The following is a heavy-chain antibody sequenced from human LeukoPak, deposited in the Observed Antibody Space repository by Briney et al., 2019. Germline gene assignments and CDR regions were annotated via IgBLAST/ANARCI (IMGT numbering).Heavy chain of an antibody. V-gene: IGHV4-34*01. J-gene: IGHJ5*02. Sequence: SETLSLTCAVYGGSFSGYYWSWIRQPPGKGLEWIGEINHRGSTNYNPSLKSRVTISVDTSKNQFSLKLSSVTASDTAVYYCASGRGLAAAGKLSGWFDPWGQGTLVTVSS. CDR1: GGSFSGYY. D-gene: IGHD6-13*01. CDR3: ASGRGLAAAGKLSGWFDP. CDR2: INHRGST.